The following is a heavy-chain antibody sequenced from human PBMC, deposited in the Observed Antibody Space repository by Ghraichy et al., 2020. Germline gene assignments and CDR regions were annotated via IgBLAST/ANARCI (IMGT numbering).Heavy chain of an antibody. V-gene: IGHV3-64D*06. CDR1: GFTFSSYA. Sequence: GSLRLSCSASGFTFSSYAMHWVRQAPGKGLEYVSAISSNGGSTYYADSVKGRFTISRDNSKNTLYLQMSSLRAEDTAVYYCVKGDQSRGFGELFFWFDPWGQGTLVTVSS. J-gene: IGHJ5*02. CDR2: ISSNGGST. D-gene: IGHD3-10*01. CDR3: VKGDQSRGFGELFFWFDP.